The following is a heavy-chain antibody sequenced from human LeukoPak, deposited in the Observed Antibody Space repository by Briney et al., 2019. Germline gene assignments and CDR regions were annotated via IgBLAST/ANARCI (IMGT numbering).Heavy chain of an antibody. D-gene: IGHD6-19*01. J-gene: IGHJ4*02. CDR2: VSHSGGTT. CDR1: GFTFSSYA. CDR3: AKDSTGSSGWYSYYFDY. V-gene: IGHV3-23*01. Sequence: GGSLRLSWAASGFTFSSYAMRWVRQAPGKGLEWVSAVSHSGGTTYYADSVKGRFTISRDNSKNTLYLQMNSLRAEDTAVYYCAKDSTGSSGWYSYYFDYWGQGTLVTVSS.